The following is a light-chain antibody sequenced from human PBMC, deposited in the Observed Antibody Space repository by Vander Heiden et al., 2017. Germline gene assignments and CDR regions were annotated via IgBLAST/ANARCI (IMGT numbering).Light chain of an antibody. CDR1: QNINNW. CDR3: QQYKSYYT. J-gene: IGKJ2*01. CDR2: KVS. V-gene: IGKV1-5*03. Sequence: DIQMTQSPSTLAASVGDKVTITCRASQNINNWLAWYQQKPGKAPKLLIDKVSTLESGVPSRFSGSGSETEFTLTISSLQPEDFATYYCQQYKSYYTCGQGTKLEIK.